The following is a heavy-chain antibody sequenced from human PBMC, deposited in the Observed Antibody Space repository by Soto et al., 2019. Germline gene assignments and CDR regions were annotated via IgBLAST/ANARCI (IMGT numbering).Heavy chain of an antibody. CDR1: GFPFHGYG. J-gene: IGHJ4*02. CDR2: ITSDSGKV. D-gene: IGHD3-10*01. Sequence: EVQLVESGGDFVQPGRSLRLSCAASGFPFHGYGMVWVRRVAGKGLEWVSGITSDSGKVGYADSVKGRFTITRDNARNSLYLQMNSLRVEDTAFYYCAKDRGSVFGVISDWGQGTLVTVSS. CDR3: AKDRGSVFGVISD. V-gene: IGHV3-9*01.